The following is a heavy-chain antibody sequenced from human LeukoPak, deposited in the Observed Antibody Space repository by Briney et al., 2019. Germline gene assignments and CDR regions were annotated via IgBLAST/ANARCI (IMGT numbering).Heavy chain of an antibody. CDR1: GFTFSSYW. CDR3: AKDGGGPAAMRGYYYYYYMDV. J-gene: IGHJ6*03. CDR2: INSDGSST. V-gene: IGHV3-74*01. D-gene: IGHD2-2*01. Sequence: GGSLRLSCAASGFTFSSYWMHWVRQAPGKGLVWVSRINSDGSSTSYADSVKGRFTISRDNSKNTLYLQMNSLRAEDTAVYYCAKDGGGPAAMRGYYYYYYMDVWGRDHGHRLL.